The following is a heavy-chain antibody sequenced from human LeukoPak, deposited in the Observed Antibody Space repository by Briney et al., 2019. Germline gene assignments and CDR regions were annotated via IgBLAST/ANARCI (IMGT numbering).Heavy chain of an antibody. CDR2: IKQDGSEK. J-gene: IGHJ5*02. Sequence: GGSLRLSCAASGFTFSSYWMSWVRQAPGKGLEWVANIKQDGSEKYYVDSVKGRFTISRDNANNSLYLQMNSLRAEDTAVYCCARVGVATLYYNWFDPWGQGTLVTVSS. CDR3: ARVGVATLYYNWFDP. V-gene: IGHV3-7*05. CDR1: GFTFSSYW. D-gene: IGHD2-8*01.